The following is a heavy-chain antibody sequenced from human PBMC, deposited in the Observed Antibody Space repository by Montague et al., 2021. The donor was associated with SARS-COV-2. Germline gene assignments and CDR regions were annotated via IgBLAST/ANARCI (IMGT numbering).Heavy chain of an antibody. CDR2: ISYDGSNK. CDR1: GFTFSSYA. CDR3: ARDNYDYVWGSYRYIY. V-gene: IGHV3-30*04. D-gene: IGHD3-16*02. Sequence: SLRLSCAASGFTFSSYAMHWVRQAPGKGLEWVAVISYDGSNKYYADSVKGRFTISRDNSKNTLYLQMNSLRAEDTAVHYCARDNYDYVWGSYRYIYWGQGTLVTASS. J-gene: IGHJ4*02.